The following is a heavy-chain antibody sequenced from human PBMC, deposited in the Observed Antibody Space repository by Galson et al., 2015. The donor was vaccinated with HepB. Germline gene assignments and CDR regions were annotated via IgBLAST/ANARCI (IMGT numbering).Heavy chain of an antibody. CDR1: GFTFSSYA. CDR3: AKEDYYGSGSYYYNWFDP. V-gene: IGHV3-23*01. CDR2: ISGSGGST. Sequence: SLRLSCAASGFTFSSYAMSWVRQAPGKGLEWVSAISGSGGSTYYADSVKGRFTISRDNSKNTLYLQMNSLGAEDTAVYYCAKEDYYGSGSYYYNWFDPWGQGTLVTVSS. J-gene: IGHJ5*02. D-gene: IGHD3-10*01.